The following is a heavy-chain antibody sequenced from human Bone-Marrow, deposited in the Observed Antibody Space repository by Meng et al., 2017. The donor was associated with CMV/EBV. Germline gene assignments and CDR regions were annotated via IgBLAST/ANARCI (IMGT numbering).Heavy chain of an antibody. J-gene: IGHJ6*02. CDR3: AKDRLRFVATIYHYYGMDV. V-gene: IGHV3-11*01. Sequence: GGSLRLSCAASGFTFSDYYMSWIRQAPGKGLEWVSYISSSGSTIYYADSVKGRFTISRDNSKNTLYLQMNSLRAEDTAVYYCAKDRLRFVATIYHYYGMDVWGQGTTVTVSS. CDR2: ISSSGSTI. D-gene: IGHD3-3*01. CDR1: GFTFSDYY.